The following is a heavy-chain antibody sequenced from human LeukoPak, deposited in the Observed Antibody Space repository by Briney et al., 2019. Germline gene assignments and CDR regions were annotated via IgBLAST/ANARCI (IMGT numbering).Heavy chain of an antibody. J-gene: IGHJ4*02. CDR2: ISSNGGST. CDR3: VKGSSSGWYHLPPPFDY. Sequence: GGSLRLSCSASGFTFSSYAIHWVRQAPGKGLEYVSAISSNGGSTYYADSVKGRFTISRDNSKNTLYLQMSGLRAEDTAVYYCVKGSSSGWYHLPPPFDYWGQGTLVTVSS. V-gene: IGHV3-64D*06. D-gene: IGHD6-19*01. CDR1: GFTFSSYA.